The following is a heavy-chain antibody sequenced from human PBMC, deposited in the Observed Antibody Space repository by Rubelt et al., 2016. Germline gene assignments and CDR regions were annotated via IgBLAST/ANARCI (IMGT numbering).Heavy chain of an antibody. CDR1: GGSFSGYY. Sequence: QVQLQQWGAGLLKPSETLSLTCAVYGGSFSGYYWSWIRQPPGKGLEWIGEINHSGSTNCNPSLKSRVTISVATSKNQFSLKLSSVTAADTAVYYCARGSDYYGSGSYSLYYFDYWGQGTLVTVSS. V-gene: IGHV4-34*01. CDR3: ARGSDYYGSGSYSLYYFDY. CDR2: INHSGST. D-gene: IGHD3-10*01. J-gene: IGHJ4*02.